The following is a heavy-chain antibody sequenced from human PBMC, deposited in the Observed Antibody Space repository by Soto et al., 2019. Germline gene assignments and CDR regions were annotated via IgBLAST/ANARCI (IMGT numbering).Heavy chain of an antibody. CDR2: INSEGTNA. J-gene: IGHJ4*02. V-gene: IGHV3-74*01. D-gene: IGHD3-3*01. Sequence: EVQLVEAGGGVVQPGGSLRRSCAASGFTFSTNLMHWVRQAPGKGLVWVSRINSEGTNAAYADSVQGRFTISRDNAKNTLYLQMNSLTGEDTAVYYCAKAGAGVANFDYWGQGTLVTVSS. CDR3: AKAGAGVANFDY. CDR1: GFTFSTNL.